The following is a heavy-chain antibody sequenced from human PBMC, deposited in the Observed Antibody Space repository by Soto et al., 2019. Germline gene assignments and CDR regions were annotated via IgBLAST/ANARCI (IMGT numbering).Heavy chain of an antibody. V-gene: IGHV3-30-3*01. D-gene: IGHD2-15*01. Sequence: QVQLVESGGGVVQPGRSLRLSCAASGFTFSSYAMHWVRQAPGKGLEWVAVISYDGSNKYYADSVKGRFTISRDNSKNTLYLQKNSLRAEDTAVYYCARVVVVAATSYGLDVWGQGTTVTVSS. CDR1: GFTFSSYA. CDR2: ISYDGSNK. J-gene: IGHJ6*02. CDR3: ARVVVVAATSYGLDV.